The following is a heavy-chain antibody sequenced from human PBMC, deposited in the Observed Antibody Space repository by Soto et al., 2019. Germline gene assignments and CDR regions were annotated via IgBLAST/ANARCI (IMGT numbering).Heavy chain of an antibody. Sequence: GGSLRLSCAASGFTFSSYSMNWVRQAPGKGLEWVSSISSSSSYIYYADSVKGRFTISRDNAKNSLYLQMNSLRAEDTAVYYCARDWFGELLSYFDYWGQGTLVTVSS. J-gene: IGHJ4*02. D-gene: IGHD3-10*01. CDR3: ARDWFGELLSYFDY. V-gene: IGHV3-21*01. CDR1: GFTFSSYS. CDR2: ISSSSSYI.